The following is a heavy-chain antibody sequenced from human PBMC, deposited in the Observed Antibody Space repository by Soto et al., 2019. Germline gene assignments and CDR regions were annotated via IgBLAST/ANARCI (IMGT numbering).Heavy chain of an antibody. CDR3: AHRLAAAGLVDH. V-gene: IGHV2-5*01. J-gene: IGHJ5*02. CDR1: GFSLDTRGVG. CDR2: IYGNDEQ. D-gene: IGHD6-13*01. Sequence: QITLKESGPTLVTPRQTLTLTCTFSGFSLDTRGVGVGWVRQPPGKALEWLALIYGNDEQRLNPSLQSRLTIAKDTPKSQVVLTMTNMDPVDTATCFCAHRLAAAGLVDHWGQGTLVSVSS.